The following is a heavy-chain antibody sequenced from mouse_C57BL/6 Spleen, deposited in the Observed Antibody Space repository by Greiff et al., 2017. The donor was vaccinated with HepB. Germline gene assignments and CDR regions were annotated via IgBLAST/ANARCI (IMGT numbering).Heavy chain of an antibody. Sequence: VQLQQSGAELVKPGASVKISCKASGYAFSSSWMNWVKQRPGKGLEWIGQIYPGDGDTNYNGKFKGKATLTADKSSSTAYMQLSSLTSEDSAVYFCARGGGSSPWFAYWGQGTLVTVSA. CDR3: ARGGGSSPWFAY. J-gene: IGHJ3*01. CDR1: GYAFSSSW. V-gene: IGHV1-80*01. CDR2: IYPGDGDT. D-gene: IGHD1-1*01.